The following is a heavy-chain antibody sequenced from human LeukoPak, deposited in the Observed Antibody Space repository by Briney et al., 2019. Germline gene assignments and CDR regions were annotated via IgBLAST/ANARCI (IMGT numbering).Heavy chain of an antibody. CDR3: ARGNKDYGDYARGLSDY. V-gene: IGHV1-8*01. CDR1: GYTFTSFD. Sequence: ASVKVSCKASGYTFTSFDINWVRQATGQGLEWMGWMNPNGGNTGYAQKFQGRVTMTRNTSITTAYMELSSLRSEDTAVYYCARGNKDYGDYARGLSDYWGQGTLVTVSS. D-gene: IGHD4-17*01. J-gene: IGHJ4*02. CDR2: MNPNGGNT.